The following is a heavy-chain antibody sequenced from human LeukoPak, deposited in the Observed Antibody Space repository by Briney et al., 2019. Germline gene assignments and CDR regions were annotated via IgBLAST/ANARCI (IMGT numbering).Heavy chain of an antibody. J-gene: IGHJ4*02. CDR1: GFTFSDYY. V-gene: IGHV3-11*06. CDR3: AKDGESSEGGMGY. Sequence: GGSLRLSCAASGFTFSDYYMSWIRQAPGKGLEWVSYISSSSYTNYADSVKGRFTISRDNAKNSLYLQMNSMRAEDTAVYYCAKDGESSEGGMGYWGQGTLVTVSS. CDR2: ISSSSYT. D-gene: IGHD3-16*01.